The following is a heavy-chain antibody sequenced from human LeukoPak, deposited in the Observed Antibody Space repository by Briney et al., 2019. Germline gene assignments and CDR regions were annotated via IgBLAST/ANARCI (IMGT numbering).Heavy chain of an antibody. J-gene: IGHJ4*02. D-gene: IGHD5-12*01. CDR1: GFTFSSYA. Sequence: GRSLRLSCAASGFTFSSYAMHWVRQAPGKGLEWVAVISYDGSNKYYADSVKGRFISSRDNAKNSLYLQMNSLRAEDTAVYYCARDGPSGYDFVPCDYWGQGTLVTVSS. CDR2: ISYDGSNK. CDR3: ARDGPSGYDFVPCDY. V-gene: IGHV3-30*04.